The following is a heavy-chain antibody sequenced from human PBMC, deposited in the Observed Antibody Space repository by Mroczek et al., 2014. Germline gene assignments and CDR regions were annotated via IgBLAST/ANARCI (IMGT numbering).Heavy chain of an antibody. CDR2: ISGSGGST. D-gene: IGHD4-17*01. CDR1: GFTFSSYA. CDR3: AKDRRVYGDQGPYYYYYMDV. J-gene: IGHJ6*03. Sequence: VQLVQSGGGVVQPGRSLRLSCAASGFTFSSYAMSWVRQAPGKGLEWVSAISGSGGSTYYADSVKGRFTISRDNSKNTLYLQMNSLRAEDTAVYYCAKDRRVYGDQGPYYYYYMDVWGKGTTVTVSS. V-gene: IGHV3-23*04.